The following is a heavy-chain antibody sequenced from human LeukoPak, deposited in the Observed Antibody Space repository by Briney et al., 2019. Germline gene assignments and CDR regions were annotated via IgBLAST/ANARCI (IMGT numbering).Heavy chain of an antibody. J-gene: IGHJ4*02. D-gene: IGHD2-8*01. Sequence: GGSLRLSCAGSGFTFSSYAMSWVRQAPGKGLEGVPAISNTGATTYNPDSVKSRLTTSRNNSRSTLYLHMNSLRAEDTALYSSAKDTSIGRYCTNGVCSPFDYWGQGTLVTVSS. CDR2: ISNTGATT. CDR3: AKDTSIGRYCTNGVCSPFDY. CDR1: GFTFSSYA. V-gene: IGHV3-23*01.